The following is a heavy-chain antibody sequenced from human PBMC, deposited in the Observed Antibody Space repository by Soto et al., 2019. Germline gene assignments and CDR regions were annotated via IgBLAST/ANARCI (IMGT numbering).Heavy chain of an antibody. Sequence: VQLVEFGGGVVQPGRSLRLSCAASGFTFSSYGMHWVRQAPGKGLERVAVIWYDGSNKYYADSVKGRFTISRDNSKNTLYLQMNSLRAEDTAVYYCARSPRYSYGPAPFYYWGQGTLVTVSS. D-gene: IGHD5-18*01. CDR1: GFTFSSYG. V-gene: IGHV3-33*01. CDR2: IWYDGSNK. J-gene: IGHJ4*02. CDR3: ARSPRYSYGPAPFYY.